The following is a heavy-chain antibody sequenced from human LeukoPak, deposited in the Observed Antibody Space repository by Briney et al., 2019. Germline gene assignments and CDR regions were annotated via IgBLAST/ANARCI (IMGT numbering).Heavy chain of an antibody. V-gene: IGHV4-34*01. CDR1: GGSFSGYY. D-gene: IGHD4-11*01. CDR3: ARDTYSLMDY. Sequence: SETLSLTCAVYGGSFSGYYWSWIRQPPGKGLEWIGSIYHSGSTYYNPSLKSRVTISVDTSKNQFSLTLSSVTAADTAVYYCARDTYSLMDYWGQGTLVTVSS. J-gene: IGHJ4*02. CDR2: IYHSGST.